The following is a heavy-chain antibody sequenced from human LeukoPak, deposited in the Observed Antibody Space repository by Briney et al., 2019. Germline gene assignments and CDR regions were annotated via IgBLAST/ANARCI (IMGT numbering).Heavy chain of an antibody. CDR2: INPSGGST. CDR3: AKSLPLEIDFWSGYYHDY. Sequence: ASVKVSCKASGYTFTSYYMHWVRQAPGQGLEWMGIINPSGGSTSYAQKFQGRVTMTRDTSTSTVYMELSSLRSGDTAVYYCAKSLPLEIDFWSGYYHDYWGQGTLVTVSS. D-gene: IGHD3-3*01. V-gene: IGHV1-46*01. J-gene: IGHJ4*02. CDR1: GYTFTSYY.